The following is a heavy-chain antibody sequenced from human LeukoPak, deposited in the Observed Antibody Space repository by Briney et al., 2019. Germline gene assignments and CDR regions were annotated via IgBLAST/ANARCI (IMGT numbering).Heavy chain of an antibody. J-gene: IGHJ4*02. V-gene: IGHV4-59*01. D-gene: IGHD2-21*02. CDR1: GGSISSYY. Sequence: PSETLSLTCTASGGSISSYYWSWIRQPPGKGLEWIGYIYYSGSTNYNPSLKSRVTISVDTSKNQFSLKLSSVTAADTAVYYCARAREVVTAFDYWGQGTLVTVSS. CDR2: IYYSGST. CDR3: ARAREVVTAFDY.